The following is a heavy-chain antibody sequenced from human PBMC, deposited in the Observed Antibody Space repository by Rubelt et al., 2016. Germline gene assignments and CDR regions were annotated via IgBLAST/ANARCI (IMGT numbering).Heavy chain of an antibody. D-gene: IGHD2-2*02. Sequence: GGTNYAQKFQGRVTMTEDTSTDTAYMELSSLRSEDTAVYYCATRPIFRVVPAAIYYYGMDVWGQGTTVTVSS. V-gene: IGHV1-24*01. J-gene: IGHJ6*02. CDR2: GGT. CDR3: ATRPIFRVVPAAIYYYGMDV.